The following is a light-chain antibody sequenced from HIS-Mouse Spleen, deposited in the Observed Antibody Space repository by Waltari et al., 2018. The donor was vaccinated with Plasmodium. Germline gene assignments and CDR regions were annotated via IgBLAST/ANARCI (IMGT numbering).Light chain of an antibody. Sequence: DIQMTQSPSSLSASVGDRVTITCQASQDISNYLNWYQQKPGKVPKHLIYDASKLETEVPSRFSGSGSGTDFTCASSSLQPQDIATYYCQQYDNLPPLFTFGPGTKVDIK. CDR1: QDISNY. J-gene: IGKJ3*01. V-gene: IGKV1-33*01. CDR3: QQYDNLPPLFT. CDR2: DAS.